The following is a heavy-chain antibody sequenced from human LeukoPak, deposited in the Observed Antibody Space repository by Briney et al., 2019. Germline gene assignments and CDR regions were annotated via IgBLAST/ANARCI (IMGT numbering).Heavy chain of an antibody. CDR1: GGSVSSSSYY. V-gene: IGHV4-39*07. CDR2: IYYSGSTYYKQSLSYNGSA. Sequence: KPSETLSLTCTVSGGSVSSSSYYWGWIRQPPGKGLEWIGSIYYSGSTYYKQSLSYNGSAYYNPSLKSRVTISVDTSKNQFSLKLSSVTAADTAVYYCARTAEGGYTYDFFYYYYMDVWGKGTTVTISS. J-gene: IGHJ6*03. D-gene: IGHD5-18*01. CDR3: ARTAEGGYTYDFFYYYYMDV.